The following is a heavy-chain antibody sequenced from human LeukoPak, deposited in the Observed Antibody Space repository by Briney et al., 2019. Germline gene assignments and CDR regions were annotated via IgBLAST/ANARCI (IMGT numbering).Heavy chain of an antibody. D-gene: IGHD3-3*01. CDR1: GGSISSYY. Sequence: SETLSLTCTVSGGSISSYYWSWIRQPPGEGLEWIGYIYYSGSTNYNPSLKSRVIISVDTSKNQFSLKLSSVTAADTAVYYCARLVSGYWFDPWGQGTLVTVSS. CDR2: IYYSGST. V-gene: IGHV4-59*08. J-gene: IGHJ5*02. CDR3: ARLVSGYWFDP.